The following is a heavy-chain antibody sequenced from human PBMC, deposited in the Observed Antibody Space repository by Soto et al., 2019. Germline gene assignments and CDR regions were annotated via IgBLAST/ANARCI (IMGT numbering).Heavy chain of an antibody. D-gene: IGHD2-2*01. Sequence: EVQLLESGGGLVQPGGSLRLSCAASGFTFSSYAMSWVRQAPGKGLEWVSAISGSGGSTYYADSVKGRFTISRDNSKNTLYLQMNSLRAEDTAVYYCAKDSPRLGYCSSTSCFNWFDPWGQGTLVNVSS. CDR3: AKDSPRLGYCSSTSCFNWFDP. CDR1: GFTFSSYA. CDR2: ISGSGGST. V-gene: IGHV3-23*01. J-gene: IGHJ5*02.